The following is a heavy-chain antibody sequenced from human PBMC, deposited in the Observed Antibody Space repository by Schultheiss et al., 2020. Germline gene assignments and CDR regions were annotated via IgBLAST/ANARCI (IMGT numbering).Heavy chain of an antibody. Sequence: GGSLRLSCAASGFTFSSYGMHWVRQAPGKGLEWVAVIWYDGSNKDYADSVKGRFTISRDNAKNSLYLQMNSLRAEDTAVYYCARQSEDCSSTSCYGYGMDVWGQGTTVTVSS. D-gene: IGHD2-2*01. V-gene: IGHV3-33*08. CDR1: GFTFSSYG. CDR3: ARQSEDCSSTSCYGYGMDV. J-gene: IGHJ6*02. CDR2: IWYDGSNK.